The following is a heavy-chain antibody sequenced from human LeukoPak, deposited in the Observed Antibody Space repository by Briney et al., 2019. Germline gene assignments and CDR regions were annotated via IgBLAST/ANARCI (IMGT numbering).Heavy chain of an antibody. V-gene: IGHV4-34*01. Sequence: SETLSLTCAVYGGSFSGYYWSWIRQPPRKGLEWIGEINHSGSTNYNPSLKSRVTISVNTSKNQFSLKLSSVTAADTAVYYCARSSSSWTDAFDIWGQGTMVTVSS. J-gene: IGHJ3*02. D-gene: IGHD6-13*01. CDR3: ARSSSSWTDAFDI. CDR2: INHSGST. CDR1: GGSFSGYY.